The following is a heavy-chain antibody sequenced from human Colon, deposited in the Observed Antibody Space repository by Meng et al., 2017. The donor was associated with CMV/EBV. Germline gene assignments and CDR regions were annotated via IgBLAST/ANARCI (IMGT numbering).Heavy chain of an antibody. CDR3: ARAAIAIDSYFDN. V-gene: IGHV3-30*02. CDR2: IRYDGSKT. Sequence: GGSLRLSCAASGFTLSSYGMHWVRQAPGKGLEWVAFIRYDGSKTYYAGSVKGRFTISRDNSKNTLYLQMNSLRAEDTAVYYCARAAIAIDSYFDNWGQGTLVTVSS. J-gene: IGHJ4*02. CDR1: GFTLSSYG. D-gene: IGHD2-21*01.